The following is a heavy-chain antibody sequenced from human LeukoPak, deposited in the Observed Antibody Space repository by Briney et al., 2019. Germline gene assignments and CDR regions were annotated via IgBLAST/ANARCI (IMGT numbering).Heavy chain of an antibody. Sequence: SETLSLTCTVSGGSISTSNYYWGWIRQPPGKGLEWIGRIYTSGSTNYNPSLKSRVTMSVDTSKNQFSLKLSSVTAADTAVYYCARDHAFDIWGQGTMVTVSS. CDR1: GGSISTSNYY. V-gene: IGHV4-39*07. J-gene: IGHJ3*02. CDR2: IYTSGST. CDR3: ARDHAFDI.